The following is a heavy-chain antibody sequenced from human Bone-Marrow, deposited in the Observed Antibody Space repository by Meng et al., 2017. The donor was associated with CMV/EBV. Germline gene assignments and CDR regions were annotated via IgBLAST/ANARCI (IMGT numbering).Heavy chain of an antibody. J-gene: IGHJ2*01. V-gene: IGHV5-51*01. CDR2: IYPSDSDT. Sequence: KGSGKGSEYTFSNYWIGWVRQMPGKGLEWMGIIYPSDSDTRYSPSFQGQVTISADKSISTAYLQWSRLKASDTAMYYCARSYDFWSGYYYWYFDLWGRGTLVTVSS. CDR3: ARSYDFWSGYYYWYFDL. D-gene: IGHD3-3*01. CDR1: EYTFSNYW.